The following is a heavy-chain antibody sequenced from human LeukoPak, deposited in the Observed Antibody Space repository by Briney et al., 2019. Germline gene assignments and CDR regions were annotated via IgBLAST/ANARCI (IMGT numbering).Heavy chain of an antibody. Sequence: GGSLRLSCAASGFTFTSYSMNWVRQAPGKGLEWVSAISGSGGSTYYADSVKGRFTISRDNSKNTLYLQMNSPRAEDTAVYYCARDVDIVANYYFDYWGQGTLVTVSS. CDR3: ARDVDIVANYYFDY. V-gene: IGHV3-23*01. CDR1: GFTFTSYS. D-gene: IGHD5-12*01. CDR2: ISGSGGST. J-gene: IGHJ4*02.